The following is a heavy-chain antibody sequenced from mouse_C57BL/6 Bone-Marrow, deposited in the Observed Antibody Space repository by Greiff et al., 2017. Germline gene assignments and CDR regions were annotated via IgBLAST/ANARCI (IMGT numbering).Heavy chain of an antibody. J-gene: IGHJ2*01. CDR2: IYPGSGST. D-gene: IGHD1-1*01. CDR3: ARRGTTVVATGDY. V-gene: IGHV1-55*01. CDR1: GYTFTSYW. Sequence: QVQLQQPGAELVKPGASVKMSCKASGYTFTSYWITWVQQRPGHGLEWIGDIYPGSGSTNYTEKFKSKAPLTVDTSTSTAYMQLSSLTARDSAVYYCARRGTTVVATGDYWGQGTTLTVSS.